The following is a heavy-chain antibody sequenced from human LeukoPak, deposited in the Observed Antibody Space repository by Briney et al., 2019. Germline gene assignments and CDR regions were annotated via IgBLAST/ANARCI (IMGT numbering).Heavy chain of an antibody. D-gene: IGHD2-15*01. V-gene: IGHV1-2*06. J-gene: IGHJ4*02. Sequence: ASVKVSCKASGYTFTGYYMHWVRQAPGQGLEWMGRINPNSGGTNYAQKFQGRVTMTRDTSISTAYMGLSRLRSDDTAVYYCARDRSGGVVDFDYWGQGTLVTVSS. CDR3: ARDRSGGVVDFDY. CDR2: INPNSGGT. CDR1: GYTFTGYY.